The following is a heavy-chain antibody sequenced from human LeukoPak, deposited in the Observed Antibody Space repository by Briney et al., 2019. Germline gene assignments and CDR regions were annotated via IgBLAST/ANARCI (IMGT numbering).Heavy chain of an antibody. V-gene: IGHV1-46*01. J-gene: IGHJ4*02. CDR3: ARGQSAREYIDWLDY. CDR1: GYTFTGYY. CDR2: ISPSDTTT. D-gene: IGHD3-9*01. Sequence: ASVKVSCKASGYTFTGYYLHWVRQAPGQGLEWMGLISPSDTTTEYVEKFQGRVTMTRDTSTSTVYMELSSLRSDDTAIYYCARGQSAREYIDWLDYWGQGTLVTVSS.